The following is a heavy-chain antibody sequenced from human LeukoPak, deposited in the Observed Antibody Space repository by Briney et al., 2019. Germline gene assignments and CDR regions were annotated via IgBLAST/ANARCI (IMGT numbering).Heavy chain of an antibody. J-gene: IGHJ4*02. CDR2: IYTSGST. CDR3: ARDRYYYGSGSYSYFDY. Sequence: PSETLSPTCTVSGGSISSYYWSWIRQPAGKGLEWIGRIYTSGSTNYNPSLKSRVTMSVDTSKNQFSLKLSSVTAADTAVYYCARDRYYYGSGSYSYFDYWGQGTLVTVSS. CDR1: GGSISSYY. V-gene: IGHV4-4*07. D-gene: IGHD3-10*01.